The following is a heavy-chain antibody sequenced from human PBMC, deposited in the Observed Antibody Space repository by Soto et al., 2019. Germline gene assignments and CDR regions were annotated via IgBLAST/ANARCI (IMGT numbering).Heavy chain of an antibody. CDR3: ARDSSSHLRGGGMDV. CDR2: IWYDGSNK. J-gene: IGHJ6*02. V-gene: IGHV3-33*01. D-gene: IGHD6-13*01. Sequence: QVQLVESGGGVVQPGRSLRLSCAASGFTFSSYGMHWVRQAPGKGLEWVAVIWYDGSNKYYADSVKGRFTISRDNSKNTLYLQMNSLRAEDTAVYYCARDSSSHLRGGGMDVWGQGTTVTVSS. CDR1: GFTFSSYG.